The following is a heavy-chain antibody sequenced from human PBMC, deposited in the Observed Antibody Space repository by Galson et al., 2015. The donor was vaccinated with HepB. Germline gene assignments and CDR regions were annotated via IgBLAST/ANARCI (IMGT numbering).Heavy chain of an antibody. D-gene: IGHD1-1*01. CDR1: GYTFTRYG. CDR3: AKDYSDNLSVNNDAFDI. CDR2: INTYNGNT. V-gene: IGHV1-18*01. Sequence: SVKVSCKASGYTFTRYGINWVRQAPGQGPEWMGWINTYNGNTIYGHSVQGRVTLTTDTTTTTAYMELRGLSSDDTAVYFCAKDYSDNLSVNNDAFDIWGQGTMVSVSS. J-gene: IGHJ3*02.